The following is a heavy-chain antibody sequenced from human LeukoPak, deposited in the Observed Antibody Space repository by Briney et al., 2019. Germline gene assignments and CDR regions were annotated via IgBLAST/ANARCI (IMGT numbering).Heavy chain of an antibody. D-gene: IGHD2/OR15-2a*01. CDR1: GYTFTSYA. Sequence: ASVKVSCKASGYTFTSYAMHWVRQAPGQRLEWMGWINAGNGNTKYSQKFQGRVTITRDTSASTAYMELSSLGSEDTAVYYCARSEYDLQGSSARWPDYWGQGALVTVSS. CDR3: ARSEYDLQGSSARWPDY. V-gene: IGHV1-3*01. CDR2: INAGNGNT. J-gene: IGHJ4*02.